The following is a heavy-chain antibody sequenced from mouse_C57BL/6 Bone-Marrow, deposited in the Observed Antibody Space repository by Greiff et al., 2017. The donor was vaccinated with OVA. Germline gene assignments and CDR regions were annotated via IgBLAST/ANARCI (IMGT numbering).Heavy chain of an antibody. CDR1: GYTFTSYW. Sequence: QVQLQQSGAELVKPGASVKMSCKASGYTFTSYWITWVKQRPGQGLEWIGDIYPGSGSTNYNETFKSKATLTVDTSSSTAYMQLSSLTSEDSAVYYCAREEGQLRPFAYWGQGTLVTVSA. J-gene: IGHJ3*01. CDR3: AREEGQLRPFAY. V-gene: IGHV1-55*01. D-gene: IGHD3-2*02. CDR2: IYPGSGST.